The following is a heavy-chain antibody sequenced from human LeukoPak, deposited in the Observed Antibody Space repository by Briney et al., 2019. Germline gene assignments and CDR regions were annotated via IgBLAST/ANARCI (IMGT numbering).Heavy chain of an antibody. D-gene: IGHD6-19*01. V-gene: IGHV4-4*09. CDR2: IYRGST. CDR3: ARSGAVAGSGYHFDS. Sequence: PSETLSLTCTVPDGSISSYYWSWIRQPPGKGLEWIGYIYRGSTNYNPSLKSRVTISVDTSKNQFSLKLSSVTAADTAVYYSARSGAVAGSGYHFDSWGQGTLVTVSS. CDR1: DGSISSYY. J-gene: IGHJ4*02.